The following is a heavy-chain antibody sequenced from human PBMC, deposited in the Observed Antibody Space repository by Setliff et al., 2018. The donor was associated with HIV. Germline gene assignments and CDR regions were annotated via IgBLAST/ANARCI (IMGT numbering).Heavy chain of an antibody. V-gene: IGHV3-7*01. CDR1: GFSFSKYS. D-gene: IGHD1-26*01. J-gene: IGHJ6*02. Sequence: GGSLRLSCAAFGFSFSKYSMSWVRQAPGKGLGWVANIKEDGSATYYVESVRGRFTISRDNPNNLLYLQMDSLRGEDTAVYFCARPTNIDTLYYGSQTFYMYYYGLDVWGQGTTVTVSS. CDR3: ARPTNIDTLYYGSQTFYMYYYGLDV. CDR2: IKEDGSAT.